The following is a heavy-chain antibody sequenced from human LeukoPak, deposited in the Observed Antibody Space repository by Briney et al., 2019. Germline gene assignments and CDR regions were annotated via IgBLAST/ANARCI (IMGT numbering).Heavy chain of an antibody. CDR2: ISAYNGNT. V-gene: IGHV1-18*01. Sequence: ASVKVCCTASGYTFTSCGISWVRQAPGQGLEWMGWISAYNGNTNYAQKLQGRVTMTTDTSTSTGYRELRSLRSDDTAVYYCARNYWQLWFGEGIWCDLWGKGTLDTVST. J-gene: IGHJ5*02. CDR3: ARNYWQLWFGEGIWCDL. D-gene: IGHD3-10*01. CDR1: GYTFTSCG.